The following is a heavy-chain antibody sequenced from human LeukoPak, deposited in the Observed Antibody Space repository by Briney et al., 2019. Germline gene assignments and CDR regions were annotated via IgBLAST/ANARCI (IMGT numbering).Heavy chain of an antibody. CDR3: TRSDTAMVTSP. V-gene: IGHV5-51*01. D-gene: IGHD5-18*01. J-gene: IGHJ5*02. CDR1: GYSFSSYW. CDR2: IYPGDSDT. Sequence: GESLKIPCKGSGYSFSSYWIGWVRQMPGKGLEWMGIIYPGDSDTRYSPSFQGQVTISADKSISTAYLQWSSLKASDTAMYYCTRSDTAMVTSPWGQGTLVTVSS.